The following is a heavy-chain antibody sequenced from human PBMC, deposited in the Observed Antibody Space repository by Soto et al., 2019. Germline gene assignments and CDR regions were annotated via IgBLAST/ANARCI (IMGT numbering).Heavy chain of an antibody. CDR1: GFTFSSYG. V-gene: IGHV3-30*18. CDR3: AKKQITEFDY. D-gene: IGHD1-20*01. Sequence: GSLRLSCAASGFTFSSYGMHWVRQAPGKGLEWVALISYDGSNKYYGDSVKGRFTISRDNSKNTLYLQMNSLRTEDTAVYYCAKKQITEFDYWGQGTLVTVSS. CDR2: ISYDGSNK. J-gene: IGHJ4*02.